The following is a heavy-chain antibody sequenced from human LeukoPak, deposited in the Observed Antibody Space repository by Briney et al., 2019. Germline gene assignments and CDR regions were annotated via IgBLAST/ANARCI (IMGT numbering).Heavy chain of an antibody. CDR3: ARDSTTKPYYYYYGMDV. D-gene: IGHD4-11*01. J-gene: IGHJ6*02. CDR2: INQDGGEK. V-gene: IGHV3-7*01. CDR1: GLTLSNFW. Sequence: PGGSLRLSCVASGLTLSNFWMTWVRQAPGKGLEWVASINQDGGEKYYVDSVKGRFIISRDNAKNSLYLQMNSLRAEDTAVYYCARDSTTKPYYYYYGMDVWGQGTTVTVSS.